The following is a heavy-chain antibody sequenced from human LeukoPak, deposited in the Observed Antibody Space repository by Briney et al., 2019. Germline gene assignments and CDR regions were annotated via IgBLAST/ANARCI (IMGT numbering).Heavy chain of an antibody. CDR1: GYTFTSYY. J-gene: IGHJ6*03. CDR2: INPSGGST. CDR3: ARERENYDFFDYYYYMDV. V-gene: IGHV1-46*01. Sequence: GASVKVSCKASGYTFTSYYMHWVRQAPGQGLGWMGIINPSGGSTSYAQKFQGRVTMTRDTSTSTVYMELSSLRSEDTAVYYCARERENYDFFDYYYYMDVWGKGTTVTVSS. D-gene: IGHD3-3*01.